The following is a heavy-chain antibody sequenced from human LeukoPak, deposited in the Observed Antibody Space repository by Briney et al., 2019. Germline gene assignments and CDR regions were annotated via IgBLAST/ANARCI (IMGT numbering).Heavy chain of an antibody. CDR3: ARGTNAYPSYFDY. Sequence: PGGSLRLSCAASGFTVSSNYMSWVRQAPGKGLEWVSVIYSGGTTYYADSVKGRFTISRDNSKNTEYLQMNSLRADDTAVYYCARGTNAYPSYFDYWGQGTLVTVSS. CDR1: GFTVSSNY. D-gene: IGHD2-8*01. V-gene: IGHV3-53*01. CDR2: IYSGGTT. J-gene: IGHJ4*02.